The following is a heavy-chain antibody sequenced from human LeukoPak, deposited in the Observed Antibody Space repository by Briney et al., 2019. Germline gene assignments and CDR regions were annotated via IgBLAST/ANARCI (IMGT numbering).Heavy chain of an antibody. CDR1: GFNLNYYW. Sequence: GGFLRLSCEASGFNLNYYWLGWVRQAPGKGLEWVALIHHDESEKYYVDSVKGRFSISRDNAKSSVYLQMDSLRVDDTAIYYCSRWVSQYYFDFRGQGALVSVSS. J-gene: IGHJ4*02. D-gene: IGHD6-13*01. V-gene: IGHV3-7*01. CDR2: IHHDESEK. CDR3: SRWVSQYYFDF.